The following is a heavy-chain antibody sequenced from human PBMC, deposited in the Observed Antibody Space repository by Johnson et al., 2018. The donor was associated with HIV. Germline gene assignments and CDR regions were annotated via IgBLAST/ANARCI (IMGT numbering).Heavy chain of an antibody. J-gene: IGHJ3*02. Sequence: QVQLVESGGDVVQPGRSLRLSCAASGFTFSSFAMHWVRQAPGKGLEWVAVISYDGSNKYYTDSVKGRFTISRDNSKNTLYLQMNSLRADDTAVYYCARGSGLADAFDIWGQGTMVTVSS. D-gene: IGHD5/OR15-5a*01. CDR1: GFTFSSFA. CDR2: ISYDGSNK. V-gene: IGHV3-30-3*01. CDR3: ARGSGLADAFDI.